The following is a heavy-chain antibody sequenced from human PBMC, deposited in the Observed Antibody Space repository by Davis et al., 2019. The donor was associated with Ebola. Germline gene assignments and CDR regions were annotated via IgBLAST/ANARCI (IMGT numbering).Heavy chain of an antibody. D-gene: IGHD3-22*01. J-gene: IGHJ4*02. CDR3: ASGSYFRGSSGYLGY. Sequence: MPSETLSLTCTVSGGSISSSSYYWGWIRQPPGKGLEWIGSIYYSGITYCKPSLKSRVTISVDTSKNQFSLKLSSVTAADTAVYYCASGSYFRGSSGYLGYWGQGTLVTVSS. V-gene: IGHV4-39*01. CDR1: GGSISSSSYY. CDR2: IYYSGIT.